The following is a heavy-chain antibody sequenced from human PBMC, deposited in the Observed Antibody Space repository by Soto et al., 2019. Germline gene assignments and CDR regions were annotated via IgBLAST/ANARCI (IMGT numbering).Heavy chain of an antibody. CDR1: GGSISGTTYS. CDR2: IYDSGNT. V-gene: IGHV4-30-2*01. CDR3: ARGQGAAAGHSNFDY. Sequence: QLQLQESGSGLVKPSQTLSLTCAVSGGSISGTTYSWSWIRQPPGKGLEWIGYIYDSGNTYYNPSLKSQFSISVDRSKNQFSLKLSSVTAAYTAVYYCARGQGAAAGHSNFDYWGQGALVTVSS. J-gene: IGHJ4*02. D-gene: IGHD6-13*01.